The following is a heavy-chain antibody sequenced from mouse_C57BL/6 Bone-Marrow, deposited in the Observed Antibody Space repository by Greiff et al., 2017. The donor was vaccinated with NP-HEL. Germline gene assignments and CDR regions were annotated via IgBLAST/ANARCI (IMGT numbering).Heavy chain of an antibody. J-gene: IGHJ4*01. Sequence: QVQLQQPGTELVKPGASVKLSCKASGYTFTSYWMHWVKQRPGQGLEWIGNINPSNGGTNYNEKFKSKATLTVDKSSSTAYMQLSSLTSEDSAVYYCAIREIYYDYRYYAMDYWGQGTSVTVSS. CDR2: INPSNGGT. V-gene: IGHV1-53*01. CDR1: GYTFTSYW. D-gene: IGHD2-4*01. CDR3: AIREIYYDYRYYAMDY.